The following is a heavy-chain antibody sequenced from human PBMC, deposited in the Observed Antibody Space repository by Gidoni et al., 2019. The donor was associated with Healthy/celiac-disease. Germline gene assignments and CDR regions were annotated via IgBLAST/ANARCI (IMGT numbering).Heavy chain of an antibody. Sequence: QVQLQESGPGLVKPSETLALNYTVTGGPIRSYYWSWIRQPPGMGLEWIVYIYYSGSTNYNPSLKIPVTISVDTSKHQFSLKLSSVTAADTAVYYCAREFRRLLDNWFDPWGQGTLVTVSS. CDR1: GGPIRSYY. CDR3: AREFRRLLDNWFDP. D-gene: IGHD6-25*01. CDR2: IYYSGST. J-gene: IGHJ5*02. V-gene: IGHV4-59*01.